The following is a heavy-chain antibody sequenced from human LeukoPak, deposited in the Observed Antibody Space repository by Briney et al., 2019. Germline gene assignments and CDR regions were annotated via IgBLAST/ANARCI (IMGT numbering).Heavy chain of an antibody. V-gene: IGHV4-4*07. D-gene: IGHD6-19*01. CDR2: IHASGGT. J-gene: IGHJ5*02. CDR1: NGSISSYS. Sequence: SESLSPSCTVSNGSISSYSMNWIRQPAGKGLEWIGRIHASGGTNYNPSLKSRVTMSVDTPKNQFSLKLSSVTAADTAIYFCARGDRAVAGAWGWFDPWGQGTLVTVSS. CDR3: ARGDRAVAGAWGWFDP.